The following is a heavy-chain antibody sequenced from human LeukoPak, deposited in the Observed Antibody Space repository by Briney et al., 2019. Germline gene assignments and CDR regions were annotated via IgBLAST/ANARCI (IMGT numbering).Heavy chain of an antibody. Sequence: PSETLSLTCTVSGGSISSSNYYWAWIRQPPGKGLEWIGSIYYSGSTYYNPSLKSRVTMSVDTSKNQFSLKLSSVIAADTAVYYCARDRYYYDSSGYDPYFDYRGQGTLVTVSS. CDR2: IYYSGST. V-gene: IGHV4-39*07. CDR3: ARDRYYYDSSGYDPYFDY. D-gene: IGHD3-22*01. CDR1: GGSISSSNYY. J-gene: IGHJ4*02.